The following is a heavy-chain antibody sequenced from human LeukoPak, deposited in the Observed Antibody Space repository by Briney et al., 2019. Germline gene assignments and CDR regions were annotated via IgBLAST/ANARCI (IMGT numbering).Heavy chain of an antibody. J-gene: IGHJ4*02. CDR1: GFTFSTFA. D-gene: IGHD6-13*01. Sequence: GGSLILSCAASGFTFSTFAMNWVRQGPGKGLEWVAVISDSGGITYYADSLKGRFTISRDNSKNTLYLQMNSLRAEDTAVYYCARGLEKRYSSLEYYFDYWGQGTLVTVSS. CDR2: ISDSGGIT. CDR3: ARGLEKRYSSLEYYFDY. V-gene: IGHV3-23*01.